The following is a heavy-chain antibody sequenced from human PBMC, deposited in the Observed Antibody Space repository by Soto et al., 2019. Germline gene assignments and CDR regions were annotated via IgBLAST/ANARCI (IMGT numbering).Heavy chain of an antibody. V-gene: IGHV4-34*01. CDR1: GGSFSCYY. D-gene: IGHD4-17*01. Sequence: SATLSLTCAVYGGSFSCYYWSWIRQPPGKGLEWIGEINHSGSTNYNPSLKSRVTISVDTSKNQFSLKLTSVTAADSAVYYCARAHXGDYGSLFEPYYYYGMDVWGQGTTVTVS. CDR2: INHSGST. CDR3: ARAHXGDYGSLFEPYYYYGMDV. J-gene: IGHJ6*02.